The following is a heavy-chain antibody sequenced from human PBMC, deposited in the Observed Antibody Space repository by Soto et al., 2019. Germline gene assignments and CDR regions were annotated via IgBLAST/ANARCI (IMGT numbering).Heavy chain of an antibody. V-gene: IGHV3-74*01. CDR1: GFSFDSYW. D-gene: IGHD2-2*01. CDR2: IDYDGTTT. J-gene: IGHJ1*01. Sequence: EVQLVESGGGLVQPGGSLRLSCAASGFSFDSYWMHWVRQDPGQGPMWVSRIDYDGTTTNYADSVKGRFTISRDNAKSTLYLQMNSLRPEATALYYCTRGPRASSGGTGAYWGKGTLVTVSS. CDR3: TRGPRASSGGTGAY.